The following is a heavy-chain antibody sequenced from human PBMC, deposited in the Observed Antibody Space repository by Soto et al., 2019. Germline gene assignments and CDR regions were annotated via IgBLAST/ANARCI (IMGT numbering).Heavy chain of an antibody. CDR3: ASCRLDYRLTYYGMDF. CDR2: IYPGDSDT. V-gene: IGHV5-51*01. J-gene: IGHJ6*02. D-gene: IGHD4-17*01. Sequence: GESLKISCMGSGCSFTTHWIGWVRQMPGKGLEWMGIIYPGDSDTRYSPSFQGQVTISADKSISTAYLQWSSLKASDTATYYCASCRLDYRLTYYGMDFWGQGTTVTVSS. CDR1: GCSFTTHW.